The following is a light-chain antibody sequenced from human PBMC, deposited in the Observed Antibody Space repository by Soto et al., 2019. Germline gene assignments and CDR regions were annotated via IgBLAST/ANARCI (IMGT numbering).Light chain of an antibody. CDR3: QQRYSTPGT. V-gene: IGKV1-39*01. Sequence: DVQMTQSPSSLSAYVGDRFTLTCRSSQSISSYLNWYQQKKGKAPKXXIYAASSLQSGVPSRFSGSGYGTDFNLTISSLRTEDFATYDCQQRYSTPGTFGQGTKVDIK. CDR1: QSISSY. CDR2: AAS. J-gene: IGKJ1*01.